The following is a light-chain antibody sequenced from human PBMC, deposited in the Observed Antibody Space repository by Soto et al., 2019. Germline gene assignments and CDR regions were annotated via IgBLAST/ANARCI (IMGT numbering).Light chain of an antibody. V-gene: IGKV1-9*01. CDR1: QGSRSY. CDR2: AAS. CDR3: QQLNSYPWT. Sequence: DIQLTQYPSFLSASVGDRVTITCRASQGSRSYLAWYQQNPGKDPKLLVYAASTLQSGVPSRFGGSAYVTEFALTICSLQPEDFAADYCQQLNSYPWTFGQVTKVEIK. J-gene: IGKJ1*01.